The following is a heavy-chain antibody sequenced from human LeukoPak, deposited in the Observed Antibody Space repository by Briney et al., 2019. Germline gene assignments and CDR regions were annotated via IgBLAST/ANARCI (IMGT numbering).Heavy chain of an antibody. J-gene: IGHJ4*02. CDR2: FDPEDGET. CDR3: AADHRTYYYDSSGYYDY. D-gene: IGHD3-22*01. CDR1: GYTLTELS. Sequence: ASVKVSCKVSGYTLTELSMHWVRQAPGKGLEWMGGFDPEDGETIYAQKFQGRVTMTEDTSTDTAYMELSSLRSEDTAVYYCAADHRTYYYDSSGYYDYWGQGTLVTVSS. V-gene: IGHV1-24*01.